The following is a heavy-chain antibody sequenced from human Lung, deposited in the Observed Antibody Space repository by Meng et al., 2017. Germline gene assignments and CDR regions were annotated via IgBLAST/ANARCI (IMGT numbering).Heavy chain of an antibody. CDR3: ARDRYCSTTSCTGWFDP. V-gene: IGHV1-18*01. J-gene: IGHJ5*02. CDR1: GYTFTSYG. D-gene: IGHD2-2*01. Sequence: QVQLVQSGDEVKKPWASVKVSCKASGYTFTSYGISWVRQAPGQGLEWMGWISGYNGNTNYAQKFQGRVTMTTDTSTSTAYMELRSLRSDDTAVYYCARDRYCSTTSCTGWFDPWAQGTLVTVSS. CDR2: ISGYNGNT.